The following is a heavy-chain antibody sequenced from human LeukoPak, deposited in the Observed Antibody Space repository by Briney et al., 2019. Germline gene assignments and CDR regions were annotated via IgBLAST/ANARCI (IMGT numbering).Heavy chain of an antibody. CDR2: IYYSGGT. CDR3: ARVVDTAIGY. CDR1: GGSISSYY. J-gene: IGHJ4*02. Sequence: SETLSLTCTVSGGSISSYYWSWIRQPPGKGLEWIGYIYYSGGTNYNPSLKSRVTISVDTSKNQFSLKLSSVTAADTAVYYCARVVDTAIGYWGQGTLVTVSS. V-gene: IGHV4-59*01. D-gene: IGHD5-18*01.